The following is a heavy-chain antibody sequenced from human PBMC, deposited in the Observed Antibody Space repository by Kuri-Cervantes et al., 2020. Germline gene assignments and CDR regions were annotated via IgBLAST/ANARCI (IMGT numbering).Heavy chain of an antibody. J-gene: IGHJ4*02. CDR2: ISYDGSNK. D-gene: IGHD3-10*01. CDR1: GFTFSSYG. Sequence: GESLKISCAASGFTFSSYGMHWVRQAPGKGLEWVAVISYDGSNKYYADSVKGRFTISRDNSKNTLYLQMNSLRAEDTAVYYCARDLVSDFTMVRGVIGDWGQGTLVTVSS. V-gene: IGHV3-30*03. CDR3: ARDLVSDFTMVRGVIGD.